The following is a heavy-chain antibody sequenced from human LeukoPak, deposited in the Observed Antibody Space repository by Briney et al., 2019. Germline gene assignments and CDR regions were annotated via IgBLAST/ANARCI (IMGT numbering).Heavy chain of an antibody. CDR3: ARHAIVGATRGIDY. J-gene: IGHJ4*02. V-gene: IGHV4-59*08. CDR2: IYYSGST. D-gene: IGHD1-26*01. Sequence: PSETLSLTCTVSGGSISSYYWSWIRQPPGKGLEWIGYIYYSGSTNYNPSLKSRVTISVDTSKNQFSLKLSSVTAADTAVYYCARHAIVGATRGIDYWGQGTLVTVSS. CDR1: GGSISSYY.